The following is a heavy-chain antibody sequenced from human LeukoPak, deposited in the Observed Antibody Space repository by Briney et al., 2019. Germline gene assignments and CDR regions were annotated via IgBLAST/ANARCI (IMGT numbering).Heavy chain of an antibody. CDR2: ITSSSSHI. Sequence: GGSLRVSCAASGFTFSHYSIDWVRQAPGKGPERVASITSSSSHIYYADSVKGRFTISRDNAKNALYLQMNSLRAEDTAVYYCAREGRIMGATIDYWGQGALVTVSS. V-gene: IGHV3-21*01. J-gene: IGHJ4*02. CDR3: AREGRIMGATIDY. CDR1: GFTFSHYS. D-gene: IGHD1-26*01.